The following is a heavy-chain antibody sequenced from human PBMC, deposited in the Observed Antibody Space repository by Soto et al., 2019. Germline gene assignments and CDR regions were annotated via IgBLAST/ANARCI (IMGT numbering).Heavy chain of an antibody. J-gene: IGHJ4*02. V-gene: IGHV3-23*01. D-gene: IGHD2-21*01. Sequence: AALRLSCAASGFTFSSYAMSWVRQAPGKGLEWVSAISGSGGSTYYADSVKGRFTISRDNSKNTLYLQMNSLRAEDTAVYYCAKLGGDSPLYYFDYWGQGTLVTVSS. CDR3: AKLGGDSPLYYFDY. CDR2: ISGSGGST. CDR1: GFTFSSYA.